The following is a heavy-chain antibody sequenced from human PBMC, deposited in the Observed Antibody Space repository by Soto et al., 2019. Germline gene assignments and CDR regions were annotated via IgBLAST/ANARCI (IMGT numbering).Heavy chain of an antibody. D-gene: IGHD6-6*01. J-gene: IGHJ4*02. CDR2: IIPIFGTP. V-gene: IGHV1-69*01. CDR1: GGSFSSYA. CDR3: AREYRSSSGRFDN. Sequence: QVQLVQSGAEVKKPGSSVKVSCKASGGSFSSYAISWVRQAPGQGLEWMGGIIPIFGTPSYAQKFQGTVTITPDESTSTAYMELSSLRSEDTAVYYCAREYRSSSGRFDNWGQGTLVTVSS.